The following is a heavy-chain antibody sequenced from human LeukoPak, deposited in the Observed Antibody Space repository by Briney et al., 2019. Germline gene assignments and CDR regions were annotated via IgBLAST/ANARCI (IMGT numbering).Heavy chain of an antibody. CDR2: ISYDGSNK. Sequence: GRSLRLSCAASGFTFSSYGMHWVRQAPGKGLEWAAVISYDGSNKYYADSVKGRFTISRDNSKNTLYLQMNSLRAEDTAVYYCAKEFYGSGSLGYWGQGTLVTVSS. D-gene: IGHD3-10*01. CDR3: AKEFYGSGSLGY. V-gene: IGHV3-30*18. J-gene: IGHJ4*02. CDR1: GFTFSSYG.